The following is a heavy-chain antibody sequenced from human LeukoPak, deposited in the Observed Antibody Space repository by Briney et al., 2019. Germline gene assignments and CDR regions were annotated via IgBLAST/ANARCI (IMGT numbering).Heavy chain of an antibody. V-gene: IGHV1-69*13. CDR1: GGTFSSYA. Sequence: SVKVSCKASGGTFSSYAISWVRQAPGQGLEWMGGIIPIFGTANYAQKFQGRVTITADESTSTAYMELSSLRSGDTAVYYCARVVQDSSSSFPLDYWGQGTLVTVSS. J-gene: IGHJ4*02. CDR2: IIPIFGTA. D-gene: IGHD6-6*01. CDR3: ARVVQDSSSSFPLDY.